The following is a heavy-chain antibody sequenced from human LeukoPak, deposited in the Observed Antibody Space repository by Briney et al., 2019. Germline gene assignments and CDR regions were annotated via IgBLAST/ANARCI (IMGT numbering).Heavy chain of an antibody. D-gene: IGHD3-22*01. CDR3: ARDGYYYDSSGYIAD. CDR1: GFTFSSYG. CDR2: IWYDGSNK. Sequence: GRSLRLSCAASGFTFSSYGMHWVRQAPGKGLEWVAVIWYDGSNKYYADSVKGRFTISRDNSKNTLYLQMNSLRAEDTAVYYCARDGYYYDSSGYIADWGQGTLVTVSS. V-gene: IGHV3-33*01. J-gene: IGHJ4*02.